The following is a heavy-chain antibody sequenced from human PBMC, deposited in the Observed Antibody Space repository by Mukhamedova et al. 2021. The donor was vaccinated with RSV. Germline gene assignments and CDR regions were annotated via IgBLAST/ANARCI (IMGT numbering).Heavy chain of an antibody. D-gene: IGHD3-10*01. J-gene: IGHJ4*02. CDR1: GASFRSGSFY. CDR3: ARASGDY. Sequence: GASFRSGSFYWSWIRQPAGKGLEWIGRIFINGSTNYNPSLKSRATISVDRSQNQFSLKLTSVTAADTAIYYCARASGDYWGQGTLV. CDR2: IFINGST. V-gene: IGHV4-61*02.